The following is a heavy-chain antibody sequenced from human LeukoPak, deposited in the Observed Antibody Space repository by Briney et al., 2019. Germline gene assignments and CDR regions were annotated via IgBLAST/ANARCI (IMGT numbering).Heavy chain of an antibody. Sequence: SGTLSLTCAVSGGSISSSNWWSWVRQPPGKGLEWIGEISHSGSTNYNPSLKSRVTMSVGKSKNHSSLKLSSVTAADTAVYYCARVGSTALFDPWGQGTLVTVSS. CDR3: ARVGSTALFDP. V-gene: IGHV4-4*02. J-gene: IGHJ5*02. D-gene: IGHD3-10*01. CDR1: GGSISSSNW. CDR2: ISHSGST.